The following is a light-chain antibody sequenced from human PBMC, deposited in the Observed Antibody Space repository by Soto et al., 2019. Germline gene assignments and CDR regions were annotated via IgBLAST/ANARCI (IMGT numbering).Light chain of an antibody. V-gene: IGLV4-69*01. J-gene: IGLJ2*01. CDR2: LNSDGSH. CDR3: QTWGTGILVV. CDR1: SGHSNYA. Sequence: QPVLTQSPSASASLGASVKLTCTLSSGHSNYAIAWHQQRPEKGPRFLMKLNSDGSHTRGDGIPDRFSGSTSGAERYLTISGLQSEDEADYYCQTWGTGILVVFGGGTKLTVL.